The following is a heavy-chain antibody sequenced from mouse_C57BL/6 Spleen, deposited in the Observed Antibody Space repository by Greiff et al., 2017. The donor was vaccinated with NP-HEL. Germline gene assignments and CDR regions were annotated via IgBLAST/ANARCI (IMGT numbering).Heavy chain of an antibody. CDR3: ARSGTTQYYFDY. J-gene: IGHJ2*01. CDR1: GYTFTSYW. D-gene: IGHD6-5*01. V-gene: IGHV1-50*01. CDR2: IDPSDSYT. Sequence: QVHVKQPGAELVKPGASVKLSCKASGYTFTSYWMQWVKQRPGQGLEWIGEIDPSDSYTNYNQKFKGKATLTVDTSSSTAYMQLSSLTSEDSAVYYCARSGTTQYYFDYWGQGTTLTVSS.